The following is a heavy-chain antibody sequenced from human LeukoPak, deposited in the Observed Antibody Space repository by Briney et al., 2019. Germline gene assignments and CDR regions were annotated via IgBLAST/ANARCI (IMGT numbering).Heavy chain of an antibody. CDR2: INPSGGST. Sequence: ASVKLSCKASGYTFTSYYMHWVRQAPGQGLGWMGIINPSGGSTSYAQKFQGRVTITRDTSTSTVYMELSSLRSEDTAVYYCARVGGSGWYLYFDYWGQGTLVTVSS. CDR3: ARVGGSGWYLYFDY. J-gene: IGHJ4*02. V-gene: IGHV1-46*01. CDR1: GYTFTSYY. D-gene: IGHD6-19*01.